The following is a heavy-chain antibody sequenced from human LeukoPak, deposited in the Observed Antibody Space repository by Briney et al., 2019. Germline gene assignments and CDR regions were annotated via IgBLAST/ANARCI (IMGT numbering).Heavy chain of an antibody. V-gene: IGHV3-23*01. CDR2: ISGSGGST. D-gene: IGHD3-3*01. Sequence: GGSLRLSCAASGFTFSNYAMSWVRQAPGKGLEWVSAISGSGGSTYYADSVKGRFTISRDNSKNTLYLQMNSLRAEDTAVYYCAKAPATYDFWSPYYMDVWGKGTTVTVSS. CDR1: GFTFSNYA. CDR3: AKAPATYDFWSPYYMDV. J-gene: IGHJ6*03.